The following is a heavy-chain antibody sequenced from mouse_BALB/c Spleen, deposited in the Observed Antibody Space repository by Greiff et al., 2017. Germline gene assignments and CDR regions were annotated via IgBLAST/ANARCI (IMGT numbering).Heavy chain of an antibody. V-gene: IGHV14-3*02. CDR3: AYGNYGDY. J-gene: IGHJ4*01. CDR1: GFNIKDTY. Sequence: VQLQQSGAELVKPGASVKLSCTASGFNIKDTYMHWVKQRPEQGLELIGRIDPANGNTKYDPKFQGKATITADTSSNTAYLQLSSLTSEDTAVYYCAYGNYGDYWGQGTSVTVSS. CDR2: IDPANGNT. D-gene: IGHD2-1*01.